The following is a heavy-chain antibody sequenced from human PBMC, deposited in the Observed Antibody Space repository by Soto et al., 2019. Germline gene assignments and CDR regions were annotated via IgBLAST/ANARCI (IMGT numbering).Heavy chain of an antibody. D-gene: IGHD6-13*01. J-gene: IGHJ6*02. V-gene: IGHV1-18*01. CDR1: GYTFTSYG. CDR3: ARYSSSWYHILLYYYGMDV. Sequence: AAVKVSCKASGYTFTSYGISWVRQAPGQGLEWMGWISAYNGNTNYAQKLQGRVTMTTDTSTSTAYMELRSLRSDDTAVYYCARYSSSWYHILLYYYGMDVWGQGTRVTVSS. CDR2: ISAYNGNT.